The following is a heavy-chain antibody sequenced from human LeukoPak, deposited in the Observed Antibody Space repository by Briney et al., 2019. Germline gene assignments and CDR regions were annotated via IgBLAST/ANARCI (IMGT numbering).Heavy chain of an antibody. Sequence: PGGSLRLSCAASGFTFDDYAMHWVRQAPGKGLEWVSLISWDGGSTYYADSVKGRFTISRDNSKNSLYLQMNSLRAEDTAVYYCARGDYGDYVQWFDPWGQGTLVTVSS. D-gene: IGHD4-17*01. CDR2: ISWDGGST. CDR3: ARGDYGDYVQWFDP. V-gene: IGHV3-43D*03. J-gene: IGHJ5*02. CDR1: GFTFDDYA.